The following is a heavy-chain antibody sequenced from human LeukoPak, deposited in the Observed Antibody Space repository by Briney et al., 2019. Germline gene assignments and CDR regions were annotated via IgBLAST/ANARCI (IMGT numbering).Heavy chain of an antibody. V-gene: IGHV4-4*07. CDR3: GREDIVVVPAAPKGAYYFDY. Sequence: SETLSLACSVSGGSISSYYGGSSRQPAGKGLEWNGPIYTSGRTNYNPSLKSRATMSVDPSKNQFSLQLSPVTAADTAVYHCGREDIVVVPAAPKGAYYFDYWGQGPLVTVSS. CDR1: GGSISSYY. D-gene: IGHD2-2*01. J-gene: IGHJ4*02. CDR2: IYTSGRT.